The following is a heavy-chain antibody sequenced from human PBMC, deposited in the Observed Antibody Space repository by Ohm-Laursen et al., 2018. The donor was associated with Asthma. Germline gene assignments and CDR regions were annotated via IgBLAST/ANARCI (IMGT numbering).Heavy chain of an antibody. J-gene: IGHJ5*02. CDR2: IYWDDDR. V-gene: IGHV2-5*02. CDR3: ARTKWAGVSSAWFGP. Sequence: TQTLTLTCTLSGFSITTSGVGVGWLRQPPQKALEWLAVIYWDDDRQYRPSLRSRLTITKDTSKNQVVLTMTNMDPVDTGTYFCARTKWAGVSSAWFGPWGQGTLVTVSS. CDR1: GFSITTSGVG. D-gene: IGHD1-26*01.